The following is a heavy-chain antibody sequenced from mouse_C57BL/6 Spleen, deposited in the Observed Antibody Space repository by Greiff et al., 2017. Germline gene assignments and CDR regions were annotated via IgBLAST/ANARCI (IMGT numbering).Heavy chain of an antibody. CDR2: INPNNGGT. CDR3: AREGAYYGNLYAMDY. Sequence: EVQLQQSGPELVKPGASVKISCKASGYTFTDYYMNWVKQSHGKSLEWIGDINPNNGGTSYNQKFKGKATLTVDKSSSTAYMELRSLTSEDSAVYYCAREGAYYGNLYAMDYWGQGTSVTVSS. J-gene: IGHJ4*01. CDR1: GYTFTDYY. V-gene: IGHV1-26*01. D-gene: IGHD2-10*01.